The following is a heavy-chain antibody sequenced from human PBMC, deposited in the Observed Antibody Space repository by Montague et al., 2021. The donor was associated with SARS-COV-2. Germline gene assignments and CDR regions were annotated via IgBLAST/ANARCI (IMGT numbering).Heavy chain of an antibody. CDR1: GGSISSSSYY. J-gene: IGHJ3*02. V-gene: IGHV4-39*01. CDR3: ASPTYYYDSSGSDAFDI. D-gene: IGHD3-22*01. Sequence: SETLSLTCTVSGGSISSSSYYWGWIRPPPGKGLEWIGSIYCSGSTYYNPSLKSRVTISVDASKNQFSLKLSSVTAADTAVYYWASPTYYYDSSGSDAFDIWGQGTMVTVSS. CDR2: IYCSGST.